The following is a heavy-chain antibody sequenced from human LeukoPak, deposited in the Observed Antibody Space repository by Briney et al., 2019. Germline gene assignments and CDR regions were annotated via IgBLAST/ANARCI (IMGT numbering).Heavy chain of an antibody. CDR1: GYTFTSNY. Sequence: ASVKVSCKAFGYTFTSNYMHWVRQAPGQGPEWMGVISPSGGSTTYAQKFQGRVTLTRDMSTSTAYMELSSLRSEDTAVYYCARGGYYYDSSGYLYFDYWGQGTLVTVSS. CDR2: ISPSGGST. J-gene: IGHJ4*02. V-gene: IGHV1-46*01. CDR3: ARGGYYYDSSGYLYFDY. D-gene: IGHD3-22*01.